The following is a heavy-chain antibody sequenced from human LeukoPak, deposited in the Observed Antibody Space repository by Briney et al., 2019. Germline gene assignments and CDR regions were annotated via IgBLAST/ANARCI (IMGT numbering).Heavy chain of an antibody. CDR1: GFTFSSYE. V-gene: IGHV3-48*03. J-gene: IGHJ6*02. CDR3: AREVRDIVVVPAVRDYYGMDV. Sequence: GGSLRLSCAASGFTFSSYEMNWVRQAPGKGLEWVSYISSSGSTIYYADSVKGRFTISRDNAKNSLYLQMNSLRAEDTAVYYCAREVRDIVVVPAVRDYYGMDVWGQGTTVTVSS. CDR2: ISSSGSTI. D-gene: IGHD2-2*01.